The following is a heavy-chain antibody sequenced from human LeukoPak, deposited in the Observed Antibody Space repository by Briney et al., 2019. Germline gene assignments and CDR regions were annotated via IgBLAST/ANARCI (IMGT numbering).Heavy chain of an antibody. Sequence: SGPTLVNPTQTLTLTRTFSGFSLSTSGVGVGWIRQPPGKALEWLALIYWDDDKRYSPSLKSRLTITKDTSKNQVVLTMTNMDPVDTATYYCAHRPTPSPLGYSSSWRVGYFDYWGQGTLVTVSS. CDR3: AHRPTPSPLGYSSSWRVGYFDY. J-gene: IGHJ4*02. V-gene: IGHV2-5*02. D-gene: IGHD6-13*01. CDR2: IYWDDDK. CDR1: GFSLSTSGVG.